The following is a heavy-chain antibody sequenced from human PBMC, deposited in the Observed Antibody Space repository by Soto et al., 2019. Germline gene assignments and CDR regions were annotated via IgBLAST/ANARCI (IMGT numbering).Heavy chain of an antibody. Sequence: ASVKVSCKASGYTFTSYDINWVRQATGQGLEWMGWMNPNSGNTGYAQKFQGRVTMTRNTSISTAYMEMSSLRSEDTAVYYCASFSPPMAGRYFDYWGQGTLVTVSS. D-gene: IGHD6-19*01. CDR2: MNPNSGNT. V-gene: IGHV1-8*01. CDR1: GYTFTSYD. J-gene: IGHJ4*02. CDR3: ASFSPPMAGRYFDY.